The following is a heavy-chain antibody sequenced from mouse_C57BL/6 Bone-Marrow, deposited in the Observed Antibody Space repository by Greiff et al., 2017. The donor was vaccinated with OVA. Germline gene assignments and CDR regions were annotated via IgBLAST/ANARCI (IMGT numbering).Heavy chain of an antibody. CDR3: TTEDYGY. V-gene: IGHV14-4*01. D-gene: IGHD1-1*01. Sequence: VKLMASGAELVRPGASVKLSCTASGFNIKADYMPWVNQRPEQGLAWIGWIDPETGDTAYASKFQGKATITADTSANTAYLQLSSLTSEDTAVYYCTTEDYGYWGQGTTLTVAS. J-gene: IGHJ2*01. CDR1: GFNIKADY. CDR2: IDPETGDT.